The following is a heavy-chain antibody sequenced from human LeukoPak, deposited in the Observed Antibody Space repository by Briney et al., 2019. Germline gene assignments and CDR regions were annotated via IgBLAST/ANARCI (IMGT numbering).Heavy chain of an antibody. V-gene: IGHV4-59*08. CDR3: ARRAAWFGELH. CDR1: GGSISSYY. J-gene: IGHJ4*02. Sequence: PSETLSLTCTVSGGSISSYYWSWIRQPPGKGLEWIGYIYYSGSTYYNPSLKSRVTISVDTSKNQFSLKLSSVTAADTAVYYCARRAAWFGELHWGQGALVTVSS. CDR2: IYYSGST. D-gene: IGHD3-10*01.